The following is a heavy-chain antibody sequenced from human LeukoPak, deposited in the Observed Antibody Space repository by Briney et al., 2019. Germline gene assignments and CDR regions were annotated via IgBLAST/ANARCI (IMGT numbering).Heavy chain of an antibody. J-gene: IGHJ4*02. V-gene: IGHV3-23*01. D-gene: IGHD6-13*01. Sequence: PGGSLRLSCAASGFTFSSYAMSWVRQAPGKGLEWVSAISGSGGSTYYADSVKGRFTISRDNSKNTLYLQMNSLRAEDTAVYYCAKGLGRGYSSRTTDYWGQGTLVTVSS. CDR1: GFTFSSYA. CDR3: AKGLGRGYSSRTTDY. CDR2: ISGSGGST.